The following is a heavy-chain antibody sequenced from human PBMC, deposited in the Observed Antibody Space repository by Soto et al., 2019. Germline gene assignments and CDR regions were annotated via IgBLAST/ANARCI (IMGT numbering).Heavy chain of an antibody. D-gene: IGHD3-10*01. CDR1: GYTFTSYA. CDR3: ARWGVSVAQCKILWFGECPYYYYGMDV. V-gene: IGHV1-3*01. Sequence: ASVKVSCKASGYTFTSYAMHWVRQAPGQRLEWIGWINAGNGNTKYSQKFQGRVTITRYTSASTAYMELSSLRSEDTAVYYCARWGVSVAQCKILWFGECPYYYYGMDVWGQGTTVTVSS. J-gene: IGHJ6*02. CDR2: INAGNGNT.